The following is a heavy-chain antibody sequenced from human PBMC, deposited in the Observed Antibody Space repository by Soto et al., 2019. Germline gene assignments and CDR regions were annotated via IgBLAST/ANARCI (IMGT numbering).Heavy chain of an antibody. Sequence: SETLSLTCTVSGGSISSGGYYWSWIRQHPGKGLEWIGYIYYSGSTYYNPSLKSRVTISVDTSKNQFSLKLSSVTAADTAVYYCARDRYDFWSGQLYYFDYWGQGTLVTVSS. J-gene: IGHJ4*02. V-gene: IGHV4-31*03. CDR1: GGSISSGGYY. CDR2: IYYSGST. D-gene: IGHD3-3*01. CDR3: ARDRYDFWSGQLYYFDY.